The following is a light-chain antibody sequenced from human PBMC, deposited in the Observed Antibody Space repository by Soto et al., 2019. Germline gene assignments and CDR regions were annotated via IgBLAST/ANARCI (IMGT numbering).Light chain of an antibody. CDR2: GAS. Sequence: DIQLTQSPSFLYASVGDRVTITCRASQGITNYLAWYQQKPGKAPKLLIYGASTLQSGVPSRFSGSGSGTEFTFTISSLQPEDFAAYYCQQLNSYPLTFGQGTRLEIK. J-gene: IGKJ5*01. CDR1: QGITNY. V-gene: IGKV1-9*01. CDR3: QQLNSYPLT.